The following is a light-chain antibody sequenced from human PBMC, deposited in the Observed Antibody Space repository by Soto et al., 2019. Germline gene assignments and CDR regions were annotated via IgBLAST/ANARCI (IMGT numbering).Light chain of an antibody. Sequence: QSVLTQPPSVSAAPGQKVTISCSGSSSKIGSNYVSWYQHLPGTAPKVLIYDNNKRPLGIPDRFSGSKSGTSATLAITGLQTGDEADYYCATWDNSLSVLFGGGTKLTVL. CDR2: DNN. V-gene: IGLV1-51*01. J-gene: IGLJ3*02. CDR1: SSKIGSNY. CDR3: ATWDNSLSVL.